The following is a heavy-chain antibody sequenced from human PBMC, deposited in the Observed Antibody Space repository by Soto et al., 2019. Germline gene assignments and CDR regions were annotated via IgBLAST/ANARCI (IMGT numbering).Heavy chain of an antibody. D-gene: IGHD1-1*01. CDR2: ISSSSSYI. Sequence: EVQLVESGGGLVKPGGSLRLSCAASGFTFSSYSMNWVRQAPGKGLEWVSSISSSSSYIYYADSVKGRFTISRDNAKNSQYLQTNSHRAEDTAVYYCARYKTRYYYGMDVWGQGTTVTVSS. CDR3: ARYKTRYYYGMDV. CDR1: GFTFSSYS. J-gene: IGHJ6*02. V-gene: IGHV3-21*01.